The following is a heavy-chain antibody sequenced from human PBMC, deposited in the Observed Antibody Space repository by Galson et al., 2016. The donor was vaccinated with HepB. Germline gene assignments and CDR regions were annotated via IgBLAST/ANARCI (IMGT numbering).Heavy chain of an antibody. J-gene: IGHJ4*02. D-gene: IGHD1-7*01. Sequence: SLRLSCAASGFSFSSHALSWVRQAPGKGLEWVSGVGGSGESKYYAAYVMGRFTISRDNSRNTLSLQMYSLRAEDTAVYYCAKSGNNWNLAAYFDSWGQGTLVTVSP. CDR1: GFSFSSHA. CDR3: AKSGNNWNLAAYFDS. CDR2: VGGSGESK. V-gene: IGHV3-23*01.